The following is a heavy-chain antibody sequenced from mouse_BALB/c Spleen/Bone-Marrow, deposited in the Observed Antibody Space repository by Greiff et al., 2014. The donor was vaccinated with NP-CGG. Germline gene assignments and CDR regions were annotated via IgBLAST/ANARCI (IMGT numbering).Heavy chain of an antibody. CDR3: ARQGYLRYDGRGFDY. J-gene: IGHJ2*01. D-gene: IGHD2-14*01. Sequence: EVQLQQSGGGLVKPGGSLKLSCAASGFTFSSYAMSWVRQTPEKRLEWVATISSGGSYTYYPDSVKGRFTISRDNAKNTLYLQMSSLRSEDTAMYYCARQGYLRYDGRGFDYWGQGTTLTVSS. CDR1: GFTFSSYA. CDR2: ISSGGSYT. V-gene: IGHV5-9-3*01.